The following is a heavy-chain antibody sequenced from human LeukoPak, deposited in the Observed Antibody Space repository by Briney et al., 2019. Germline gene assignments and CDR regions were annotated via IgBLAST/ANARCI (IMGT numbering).Heavy chain of an antibody. D-gene: IGHD6-19*01. J-gene: IGHJ5*02. V-gene: IGHV4-39*07. CDR3: ARDRIAVADPPNWFDP. CDR1: GGSISSSTYY. Sequence: SETLSLTCTVSGGSISSSTYYWAWIRQPPGKGLEWIGSIYYSGNTYYNPSLKGRVTISLDTSKNQFSLKLSSVTAADTAVYYCARDRIAVADPPNWFDPWGQGTLVTVSS. CDR2: IYYSGNT.